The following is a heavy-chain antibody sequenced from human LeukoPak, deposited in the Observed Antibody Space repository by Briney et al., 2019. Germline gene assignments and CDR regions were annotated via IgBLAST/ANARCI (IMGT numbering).Heavy chain of an antibody. Sequence: ASVKVSCKSSGYTFTSYYMYWVRQAPGQGLEWMGIINPSGGSTSYAQKFQGRVTMTRDTSTSTVYMELSSLRSEDTAVYYCAGGRVWLAFDSWGQGTLLTVSS. D-gene: IGHD5-18*01. V-gene: IGHV1-46*01. J-gene: IGHJ4*02. CDR2: INPSGGST. CDR3: AGGRVWLAFDS. CDR1: GYTFTSYY.